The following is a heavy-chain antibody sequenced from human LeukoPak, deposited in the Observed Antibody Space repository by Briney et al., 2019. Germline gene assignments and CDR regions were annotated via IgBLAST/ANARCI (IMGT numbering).Heavy chain of an antibody. CDR3: AGYDHTNYLAY. V-gene: IGHV4-59*13. Sequence: SETLSLTCTVSGGSIGYNYWNWIRQSPERGLEWIGYISSSGSIDYTPSLRSRVTMSLDTSKNHLSLNLRSVSAADTAIYYCAGYDHTNYLAYWGQGILVTVSS. CDR1: GGSIGYNY. CDR2: ISSSGSI. D-gene: IGHD1-14*01. J-gene: IGHJ4*02.